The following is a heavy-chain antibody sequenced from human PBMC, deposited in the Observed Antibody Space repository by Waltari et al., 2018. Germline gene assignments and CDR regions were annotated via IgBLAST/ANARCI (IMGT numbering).Heavy chain of an antibody. CDR3: ARAMVEDGMDV. D-gene: IGHD3-10*01. V-gene: IGHV3-30-3*01. CDR2: ISYDGSNK. CDR1: GFTFSSYA. Sequence: QVQLVASGGGVVQPGRSLRLSCAASGFTFSSYAMHCVRQAPGKGLEWVAVISYDGSNKYYADSVKGRFTISRDNSKNTLYLQMNSLRAEDTAVYYCARAMVEDGMDVWGQGTTVTVSS. J-gene: IGHJ6*02.